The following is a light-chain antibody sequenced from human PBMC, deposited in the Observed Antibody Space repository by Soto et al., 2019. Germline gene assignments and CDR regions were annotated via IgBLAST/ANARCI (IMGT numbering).Light chain of an antibody. CDR3: QQYNNWPPST. J-gene: IGKJ4*01. CDR2: GAS. V-gene: IGKV4-1*01. CDR1: QSVLYSSNNKNY. Sequence: DLLLTPSPYSLAVSLGERATINCKSSQSVLYSSNNKNYLAWYQQKPGQPPRLLIYGASTRATGIPARFSGSGSGTEFTLTISSLQSEDFAVYYCQQYNNWPPSTFGGGTKVDNK.